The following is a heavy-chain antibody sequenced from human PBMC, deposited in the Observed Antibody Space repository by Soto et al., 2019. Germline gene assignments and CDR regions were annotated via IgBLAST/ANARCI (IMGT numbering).Heavy chain of an antibody. V-gene: IGHV3-73*01. J-gene: IGHJ6*02. Sequence: PGGSLRLSCAASGFTFSGSAMHWVRQASGKGLEWVGRIRSKANSYATAYAASVKGRFTISRDDSKNTAYLQMNSLKTEDTAVYYCTRVGATDYYYYYGMDVWGQGTTVTVSS. CDR1: GFTFSGSA. CDR2: IRSKANSYAT. CDR3: TRVGATDYYYYYGMDV. D-gene: IGHD1-26*01.